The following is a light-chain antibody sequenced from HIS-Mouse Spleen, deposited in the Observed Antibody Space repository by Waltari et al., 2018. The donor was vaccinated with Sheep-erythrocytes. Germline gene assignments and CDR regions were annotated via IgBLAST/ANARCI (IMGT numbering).Light chain of an antibody. CDR3: YSTDSSGNHSNWV. J-gene: IGLJ3*02. V-gene: IGLV3-10*01. Sequence: SYELTQPPSVSVSPGQTARITCSGDALPKKYASCSQQKSGQAPVLVIYEDSKRPSGIPERFSGSSSGTMATLTISGAQVEDEADYYCYSTDSSGNHSNWVFGGGTKLTVL. CDR1: ALPKKY. CDR2: EDS.